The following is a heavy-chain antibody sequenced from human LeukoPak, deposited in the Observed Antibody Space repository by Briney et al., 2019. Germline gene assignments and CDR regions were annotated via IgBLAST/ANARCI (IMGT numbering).Heavy chain of an antibody. CDR1: GFTFSSYS. J-gene: IGHJ3*02. CDR2: ISGSGDTT. Sequence: GGSLRLSCAASGFTFSSYSMNWVRQAPGKGLEWVSIISGSGDTTYYADSVKGRFTISRDNSKNTLYLQMNSLRAEDTAVYYCARGLFLSGYLDAFDIWGQGTVVTVSS. V-gene: IGHV3-23*01. D-gene: IGHD3-22*01. CDR3: ARGLFLSGYLDAFDI.